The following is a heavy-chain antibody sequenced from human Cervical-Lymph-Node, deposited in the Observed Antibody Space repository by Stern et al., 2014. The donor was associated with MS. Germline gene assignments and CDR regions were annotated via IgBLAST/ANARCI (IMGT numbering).Heavy chain of an antibody. CDR3: AKAVPNHDAFDI. CDR1: GDTFSNFA. V-gene: IGHV1-69*12. J-gene: IGHJ3*02. Sequence: QDQLVQSGAEVKKPGSSVKVSCKTSGDTFSNFAINWVRQAPGQGLEWMGGIIPIYAPAMYAQKFRGRVTITADESTDTVFMELSSLRSEDTAVYYCAKAVPNHDAFDIWGQGTMVTVSS. D-gene: IGHD1-14*01. CDR2: IIPIYAPA.